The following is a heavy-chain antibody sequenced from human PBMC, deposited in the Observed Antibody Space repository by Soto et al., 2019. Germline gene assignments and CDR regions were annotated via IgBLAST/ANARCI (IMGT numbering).Heavy chain of an antibody. J-gene: IGHJ4*02. CDR1: GYTFTKYL. CDR3: ARVWEMATVAACDY. D-gene: IGHD6-13*01. V-gene: IGHV5-51*01. CDR2: IYPGDSDT. Sequence: GESLKITCRVSGYTFTKYLIAWVRQMPGKGLEWMGIIYPGDSDTRYSPSFPGQVTISVDKSINTAYLQWSSLKASDSDMYYCARVWEMATVAACDYWGQGTLVTAPQ.